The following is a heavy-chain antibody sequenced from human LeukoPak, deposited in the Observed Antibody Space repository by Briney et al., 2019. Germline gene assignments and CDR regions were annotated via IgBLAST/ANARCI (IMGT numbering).Heavy chain of an antibody. CDR2: IYYSGST. Sequence: PSETLSLTCTVSGGSISSYYWSWIRQPPGKGLEWIGYIYYSGSTNYNPSLKSRVTISVDTSKNQFSLKLSSVTAADTAVYYCAGDGAAAGFDYWGQGTLVTVSS. J-gene: IGHJ4*02. D-gene: IGHD6-13*01. V-gene: IGHV4-59*01. CDR3: AGDGAAAGFDY. CDR1: GGSISSYY.